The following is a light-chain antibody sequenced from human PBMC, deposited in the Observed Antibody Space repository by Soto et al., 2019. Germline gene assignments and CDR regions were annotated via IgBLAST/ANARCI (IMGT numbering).Light chain of an antibody. CDR1: QRVDDSH. Sequence: VLTQSPGTLSLTSEKRATLSCRTSQRVDDSHLAWYQLRPGQAPRLLIYGASTRATGIPARFSGSGSGTEFTLTISSLQSEDFAVYYCQQYNNWPTTFGQGTKVDIK. V-gene: IGKV3-15*01. CDR2: GAS. J-gene: IGKJ1*01. CDR3: QQYNNWPTT.